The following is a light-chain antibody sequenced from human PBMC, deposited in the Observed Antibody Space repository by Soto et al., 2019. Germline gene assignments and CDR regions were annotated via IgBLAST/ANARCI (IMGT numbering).Light chain of an antibody. CDR3: QQANTFALT. CDR2: SAS. J-gene: IGKJ4*01. CDR1: PGINSW. V-gene: IGKV1-12*01. Sequence: DIQMTQSPSSVSASVGARVTITCRARPGINSWFSWYQQKSGKAPKLLIYSASSLVSGVPSRFSGSGSWTDFTLTISSLQPEDFATYYCQQANTFALTFGGGTKVEIK.